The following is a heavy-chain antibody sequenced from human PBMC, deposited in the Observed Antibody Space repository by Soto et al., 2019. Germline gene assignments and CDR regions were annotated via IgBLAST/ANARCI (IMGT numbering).Heavy chain of an antibody. CDR2: ISYDGSNK. Sequence: PGGSLRLSCAASGFTFSSYAMHWVRQAPGKGLEWVAVISYDGSNKYYADSVKGRFTISRDNSKNTLYLQMNSLRAEDTAVYYCARVGVRVAGSFDYWGQGTLVTVSS. J-gene: IGHJ4*02. D-gene: IGHD6-19*01. CDR1: GFTFSSYA. CDR3: ARVGVRVAGSFDY. V-gene: IGHV3-30-3*01.